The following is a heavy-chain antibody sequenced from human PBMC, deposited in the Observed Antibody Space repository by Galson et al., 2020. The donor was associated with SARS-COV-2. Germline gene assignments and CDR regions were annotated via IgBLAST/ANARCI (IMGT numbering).Heavy chain of an antibody. CDR3: AKDGVAYYDFWSGYPNWFDP. D-gene: IGHD3-3*01. V-gene: IGHV3-30*18. Sequence: GESLKISCAASGFTFSSYGMHWVRQAPGKGLEWVAVISYDGSNKYYADSVKGRFTISRDNSKNTLYLQMNSLRAEDTAVYYCAKDGVAYYDFWSGYPNWFDPWGQGTLVTVSS. CDR2: ISYDGSNK. CDR1: GFTFSSYG. J-gene: IGHJ5*02.